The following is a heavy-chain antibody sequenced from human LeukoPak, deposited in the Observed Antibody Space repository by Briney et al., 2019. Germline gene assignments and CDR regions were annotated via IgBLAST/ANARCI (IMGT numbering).Heavy chain of an antibody. D-gene: IGHD1-26*01. CDR2: IRTKAYGGTT. CDR1: GFTFSDYY. V-gene: IGHV3-49*03. J-gene: IGHJ4*02. Sequence: GGSLRLSCAASGFTFSDYYMSWIRQAPGKGLEWVGFIRTKAYGGTTEYAASVKGRFTISRDDSKSIAYLQMNSLKTEDTAVYYCTRDSRYSGSPLYFDYWGQGTLVTVSS. CDR3: TRDSRYSGSPLYFDY.